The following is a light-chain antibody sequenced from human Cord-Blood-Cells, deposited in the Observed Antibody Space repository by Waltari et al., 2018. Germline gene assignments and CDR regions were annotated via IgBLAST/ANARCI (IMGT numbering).Light chain of an antibody. V-gene: IGKV1-5*03. J-gene: IGKJ1*01. CDR2: KGS. Sequence: DIQMTQSPSTLSASVGDRVTITCRASQSISSWLAWYQQKPGKAPKLLLYKGSSVQSGVPSMFSGNGSGTELTLTISSLQPDEFATYYCQQYKSYSGTCGQVTKVEIK. CDR1: QSISSW. CDR3: QQYKSYSGT.